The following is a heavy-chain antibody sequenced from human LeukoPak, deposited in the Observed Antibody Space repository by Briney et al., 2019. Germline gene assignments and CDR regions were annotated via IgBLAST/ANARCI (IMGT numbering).Heavy chain of an antibody. J-gene: IGHJ5*02. Sequence: ASVKVSCXASGYTFTAYFIHWVRRAPGQGPEWMGWINPKSGATTYARRFQGRVTMTWDATITTAYMALTSLTSDDTAVYYCARAYEYGWFDPWGQGALVTVSS. CDR2: INPKSGAT. D-gene: IGHD3-16*01. V-gene: IGHV1-2*02. CDR1: GYTFTAYF. CDR3: ARAYEYGWFDP.